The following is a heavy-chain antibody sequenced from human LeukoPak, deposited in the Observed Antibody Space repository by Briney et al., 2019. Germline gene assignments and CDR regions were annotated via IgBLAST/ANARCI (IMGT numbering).Heavy chain of an antibody. CDR1: GFTFSSYW. D-gene: IGHD3-22*01. J-gene: IGHJ3*02. V-gene: IGHV3-7*03. Sequence: PGGSLRLSCAASGFTFSSYWMSWVRQAPGKGLEWVANIKQDGSEKYYVDSVKGRFTISRDNAKNSLYLQMNSLRAEDTALYHCARTPLYYYDSSGYYGSGAFDIWGQGTMVTVSS. CDR2: IKQDGSEK. CDR3: ARTPLYYYDSSGYYGSGAFDI.